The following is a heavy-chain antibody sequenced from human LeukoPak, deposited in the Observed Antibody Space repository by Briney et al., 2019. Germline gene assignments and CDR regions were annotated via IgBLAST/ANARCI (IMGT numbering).Heavy chain of an antibody. Sequence: PSETLSLTCTVSGGSISSYYWSWIRQPAGKGLEWIGRIYTSGSTNYNPSLKSRVTMSVDTSKNQFSLKLSSVTAADTAVYYCARSPYSSSWYESDWFDPWGQGTLVTVSS. CDR3: ARSPYSSSWYESDWFDP. D-gene: IGHD6-13*01. J-gene: IGHJ5*02. CDR2: IYTSGST. V-gene: IGHV4-4*07. CDR1: GGSISSYY.